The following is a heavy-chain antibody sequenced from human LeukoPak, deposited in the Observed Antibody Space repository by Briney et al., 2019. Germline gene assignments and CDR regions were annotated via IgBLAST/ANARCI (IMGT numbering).Heavy chain of an antibody. Sequence: ASVKFSCKVSGYTLTELSMHWVRQAPGKGLEWMGGFDPEDGETIYAQKFQGRVTMTEDTSTDTAYMELSSLRSEDTAVYYCARLEYYYGSGSYSERSWFDPWGQGTLVTVSS. V-gene: IGHV1-24*01. D-gene: IGHD3-10*01. J-gene: IGHJ5*02. CDR1: GYTLTELS. CDR3: ARLEYYYGSGSYSERSWFDP. CDR2: FDPEDGET.